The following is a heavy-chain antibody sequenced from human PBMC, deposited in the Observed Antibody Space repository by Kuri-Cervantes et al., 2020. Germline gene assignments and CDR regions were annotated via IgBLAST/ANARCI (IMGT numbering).Heavy chain of an antibody. D-gene: IGHD2-21*01. J-gene: IGHJ4*02. CDR1: GYTFTVYY. Sequence: ASVKVSCKASGYTFTVYYMHRVRQAPGQGLEWMGWMKRNSGNTNYAQKFQGRVTMTRDTSINTAYMELCSRMSEDTAVYYCTRNGDCLGYWGQGTLVTVSS. CDR2: MKRNSGNT. V-gene: IGHV1-2*02. CDR3: TRNGDCLGY.